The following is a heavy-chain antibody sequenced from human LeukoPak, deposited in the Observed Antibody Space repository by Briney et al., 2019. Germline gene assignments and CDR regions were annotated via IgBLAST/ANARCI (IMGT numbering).Heavy chain of an antibody. J-gene: IGHJ4*02. CDR1: GFTFSDYY. Sequence: GGSLRLSCAASGFTFSDYYMSWIRQAPGKGLEWVANIKQDGSEKYYVDSVKGRFTISRDNAKNSLYLQMNSLRAEDTAVYYCARDYKDVWFGVTDYWGQGTLVTVSS. D-gene: IGHD3-10*01. V-gene: IGHV3-7*01. CDR3: ARDYKDVWFGVTDY. CDR2: IKQDGSEK.